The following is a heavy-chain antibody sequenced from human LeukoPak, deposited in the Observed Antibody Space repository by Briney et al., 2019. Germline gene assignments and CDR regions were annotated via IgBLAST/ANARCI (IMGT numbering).Heavy chain of an antibody. CDR1: GGSINGYY. V-gene: IGHV4-59*01. Sequence: SETLSLTCTVSGGSINGYYWSWIRQPPGKGLEWIGYIYYSGSTNYNPSLKSRVTISADTSKNQFSLKLSSVTAADTAVYYCAREYWNDYWGQGSLVTVSS. J-gene: IGHJ4*02. CDR3: AREYWNDY. D-gene: IGHD1-1*01. CDR2: IYYSGST.